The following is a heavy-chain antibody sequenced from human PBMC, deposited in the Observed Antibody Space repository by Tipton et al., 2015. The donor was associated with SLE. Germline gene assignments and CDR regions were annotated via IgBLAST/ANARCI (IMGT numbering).Heavy chain of an antibody. CDR1: GGSISSYY. D-gene: IGHD3-10*02. J-gene: IGHJ3*02. Sequence: TLSLTCTVSGGSISSYYWSWIRQPPGKGLEWIGSIYYSGSTYYNPSLKSRITISVDTSKNQFSLKLSSVTAADTAVYYCARLVYVRGAFDIWGQGTMVTVSS. CDR3: ARLVYVRGAFDI. V-gene: IGHV4-59*05. CDR2: IYYSGST.